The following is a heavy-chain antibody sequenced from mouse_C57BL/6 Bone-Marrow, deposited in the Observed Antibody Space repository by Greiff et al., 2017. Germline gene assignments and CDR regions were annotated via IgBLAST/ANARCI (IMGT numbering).Heavy chain of an antibody. CDR2: ISDGGSYT. CDR3: ARESGAWFAY. V-gene: IGHV5-4*01. Sequence: EVQGVESGGGLVKPGGSLKLSCAASGFTFSSYAMSWVRQTPEKRLEWVATISDGGSYTYYPDNVKGRFTISRDNAKNNLYLQMSHLKSEDTAMYYCARESGAWFAYWGQGTLVTVSA. CDR1: GFTFSSYA. J-gene: IGHJ3*01.